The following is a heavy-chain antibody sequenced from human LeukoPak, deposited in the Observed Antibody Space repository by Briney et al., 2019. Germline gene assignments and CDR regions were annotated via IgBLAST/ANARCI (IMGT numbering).Heavy chain of an antibody. V-gene: IGHV4-59*02. Sequence: SETLSLTCTVSGGSVSSYYWSWIRQPPGKGLEWIGYIYYSGSGSTNCNPSLKSRVTISVDTSKNQFSLKLSSVTAADTAVYYCARDSSPWGTGEFDPWGQGNLVTVSS. CDR3: ARDSSPWGTGEFDP. CDR1: GGSVSSYY. D-gene: IGHD3-16*01. CDR2: IYYSGSGST. J-gene: IGHJ5*02.